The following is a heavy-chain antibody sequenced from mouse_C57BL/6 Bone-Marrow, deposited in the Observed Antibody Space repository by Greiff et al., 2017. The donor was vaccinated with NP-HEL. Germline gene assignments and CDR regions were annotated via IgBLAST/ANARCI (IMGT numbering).Heavy chain of an antibody. V-gene: IGHV1-26*01. J-gene: IGHJ3*01. CDR2: INPNNGGT. CDR3: ARGAY. CDR1: GYTFTDYY. Sequence: EVQLRQSGPELVKPGASVKISCKASGYTFTDYYMNWVKQSHGKSLEWIGDINPNNGGTSYNQKFKGKATLTVDKSSSTAYMELRSLTSEDSAVYYCARGAYWGQGTLVTVSA.